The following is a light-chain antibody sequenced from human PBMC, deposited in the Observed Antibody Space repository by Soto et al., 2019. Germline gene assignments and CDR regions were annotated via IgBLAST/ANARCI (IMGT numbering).Light chain of an antibody. V-gene: IGKV3-20*01. Sequence: EIVLTQSPGTLSVSPGERATVSCRASQTVSSGFLAWYQQKVGQAPRXXIYGASTRDTGIPDRFSGSGAGTEFTRPIDRLEPEDFEVDYCHQYYSSPTTFGGGTKVDIK. CDR2: GAS. CDR3: HQYYSSPTT. J-gene: IGKJ4*01. CDR1: QTVSSGF.